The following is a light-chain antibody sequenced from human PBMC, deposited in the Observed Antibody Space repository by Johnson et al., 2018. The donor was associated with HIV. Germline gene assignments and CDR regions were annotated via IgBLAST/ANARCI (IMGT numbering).Light chain of an antibody. V-gene: IGLV1-51*01. CDR2: DTN. CDR1: TSNIGSNY. Sequence: QSVLTQPPSVSAAPGQKVTISCSGSTSNIGSNYVSWYQQLPGTAPKLLIYDTNKRPSGIPDRFSGSKSGTSATLGITGLQTGDEADYYCGTWDSSLSASVFGTGTKVTVL. J-gene: IGLJ1*01. CDR3: GTWDSSLSASV.